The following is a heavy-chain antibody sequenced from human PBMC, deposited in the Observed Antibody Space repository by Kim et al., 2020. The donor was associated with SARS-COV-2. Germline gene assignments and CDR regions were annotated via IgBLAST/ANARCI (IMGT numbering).Heavy chain of an antibody. J-gene: IGHJ5*02. CDR3: ARDLGSGSYGGWFDP. D-gene: IGHD1-26*01. CDR2: INHSGST. CDR1: GGSFSGYY. Sequence: SETLSLTCAVYGGSFSGYYWSWIRQPPGKGLEWIGEINHSGSTNYNPSLKSRVTISVDTSKNQFSLKLSSATAADTAVYYCARDLGSGSYGGWFDPWGQGTLVTVSS. V-gene: IGHV4-34*01.